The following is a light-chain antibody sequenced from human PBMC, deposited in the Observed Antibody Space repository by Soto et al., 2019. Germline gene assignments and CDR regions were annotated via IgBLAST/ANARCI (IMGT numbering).Light chain of an antibody. CDR3: QQANSFPPT. CDR1: QSISTW. Sequence: DMQWTQSPFTLSASVGDRVTISCRSSQSISTWLAWYQQKPGKAPKLLIYDASSLESGVPSRFSGSGSGTDFTLTITSLQPEDFATYYCQQANSFPPTFGQGTRLEIK. J-gene: IGKJ5*01. CDR2: DAS. V-gene: IGKV1-12*01.